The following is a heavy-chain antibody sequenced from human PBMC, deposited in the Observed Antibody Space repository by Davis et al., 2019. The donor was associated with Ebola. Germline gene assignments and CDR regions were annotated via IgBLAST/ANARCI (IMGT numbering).Heavy chain of an antibody. CDR3: ARDSSSWTATQYYFDY. J-gene: IGHJ4*02. CDR1: GFTFSSYA. D-gene: IGHD6-13*01. CDR2: ISYDGSNK. V-gene: IGHV3-30-3*01. Sequence: GESLKISCAASGFTFSSYAMHWVRQAPGKGLEWVAVISYDGSNKYYADSVKGRFTISRDNSKNTLYLQMNSLRAEDTAVYYCARDSSSWTATQYYFDYWGQGTLVTVSS.